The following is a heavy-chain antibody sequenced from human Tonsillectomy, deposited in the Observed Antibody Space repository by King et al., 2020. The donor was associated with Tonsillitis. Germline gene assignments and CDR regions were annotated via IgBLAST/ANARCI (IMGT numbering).Heavy chain of an antibody. J-gene: IGHJ4*02. V-gene: IGHV4-39*01. CDR3: ATRDYSSSWYYYFDY. CDR2: IYYSGSI. D-gene: IGHD6-13*01. CDR1: GGSISSRRYY. Sequence: QLQESGPGLVKPSETLSLTCTVSGGSISSRRYYWCWIRQPPGKGLEWIGSIYYSGSIYYNPSLNFRVTISPDTSKNHFSLKLSSVTAADTAAYYCATRDYSSSWYYYFDYWGQGTLVTVSS.